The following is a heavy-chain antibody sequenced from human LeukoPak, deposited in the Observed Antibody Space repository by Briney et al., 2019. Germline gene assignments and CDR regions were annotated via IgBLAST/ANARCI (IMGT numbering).Heavy chain of an antibody. CDR1: GFTFGDYA. D-gene: IGHD3-10*01. CDR2: IRSKACGGTT. V-gene: IGHV3-49*03. J-gene: IGHJ4*02. Sequence: GGSLRLSCTASGFTFGDYAMSWFRQAPGKGLEWVGFIRSKACGGTTEYAASVKGRFTISRDDSKSIAYLQMNSLKTEDTAVYYCTRDPDYYYGSGSRGDYFDYWGQGTLVTVSS. CDR3: TRDPDYYYGSGSRGDYFDY.